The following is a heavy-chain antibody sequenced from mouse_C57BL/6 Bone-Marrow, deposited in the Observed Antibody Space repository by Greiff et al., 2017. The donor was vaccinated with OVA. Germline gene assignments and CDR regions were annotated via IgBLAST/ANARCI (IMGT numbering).Heavy chain of an antibody. CDR3: ARDYGSSFWFAY. CDR2: INPSNGGT. CDR1: GYTFTSYW. V-gene: IGHV1-53*01. Sequence: VKLQQPGTELVKPGASVKLSCKASGYTFTSYWMHWVKQSPGQGLEWIGNINPSNGGTNYNEKFKSKATLTVDKSSSTAYMQLSSLTSEDSAVYYCARDYGSSFWFAYWGQGTLVTVSA. D-gene: IGHD1-1*01. J-gene: IGHJ3*01.